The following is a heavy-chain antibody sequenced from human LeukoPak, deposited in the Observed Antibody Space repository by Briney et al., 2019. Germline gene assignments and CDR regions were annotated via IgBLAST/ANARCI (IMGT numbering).Heavy chain of an antibody. D-gene: IGHD1-7*01. CDR3: AKDWGTGTTSYYDYYYYMDV. V-gene: IGHV4-39*07. J-gene: IGHJ6*03. Sequence: PSETLSLTCTVSGGSISSSSYYWGWIRQPPGKGLEWIGSIYYSGTTYFNPSLKSRVTISVDTSKNQFSLKLSSVTAADTAVYYCAKDWGTGTTSYYDYYYYMDVWGKGTTVTVSS. CDR1: GGSISSSSYY. CDR2: IYYSGTT.